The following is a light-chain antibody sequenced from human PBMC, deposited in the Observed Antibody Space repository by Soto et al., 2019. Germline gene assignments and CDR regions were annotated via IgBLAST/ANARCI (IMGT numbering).Light chain of an antibody. CDR2: GAS. J-gene: IGKJ1*01. CDR3: QQYNDWPLWT. V-gene: IGKV3-15*01. CDR1: QSVSSS. Sequence: EIVMTQSPATLSVSPGERATLSCRATQSVSSSLAWYQQKPGQAPRLLIYGASTRATGIPARFSGSGSGTEFTLTISSLQSEDFPVYYCQQYNDWPLWTFGQGTKVEI.